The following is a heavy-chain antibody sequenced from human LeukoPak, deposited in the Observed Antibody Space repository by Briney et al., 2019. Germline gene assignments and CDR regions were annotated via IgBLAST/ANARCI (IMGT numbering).Heavy chain of an antibody. CDR2: IRSKAYGGTT. Sequence: GGSLRLSCTASGFTFGDYAMSWVRQAPGKGLEWVGFIRSKAYGGTTEYAASVKGRFTISRDGSKSIAYLQMNSLKTEDTAVYYCTRTAFYYDILTGYSAGAAFDIWGQGTMVTVSS. D-gene: IGHD3-9*01. J-gene: IGHJ3*02. CDR3: TRTAFYYDILTGYSAGAAFDI. V-gene: IGHV3-49*04. CDR1: GFTFGDYA.